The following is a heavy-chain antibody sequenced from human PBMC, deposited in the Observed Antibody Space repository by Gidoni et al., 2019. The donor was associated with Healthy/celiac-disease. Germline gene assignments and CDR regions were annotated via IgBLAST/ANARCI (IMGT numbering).Heavy chain of an antibody. J-gene: IGHJ3*02. D-gene: IGHD4-17*01. V-gene: IGHV4-61*02. Sequence: TNYNPSLKSRVTISVDTSKNQFSLKLSSVTAADTAVYYCARDSHDYGDFAFDIWGQGTMVTVSS. CDR2: T. CDR3: ARDSHDYGDFAFDI.